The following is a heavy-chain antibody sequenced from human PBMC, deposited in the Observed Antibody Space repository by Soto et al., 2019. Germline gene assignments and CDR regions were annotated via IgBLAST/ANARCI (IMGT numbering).Heavy chain of an antibody. J-gene: IGHJ4*02. CDR2: IKEDGSKK. CDR3: VRENNGGPEF. V-gene: IGHV3-7*01. Sequence: GGSLRLSCAACGFAFSIYWMMWVRQAPGKGLEWVANIKEDGSKKYHVDSVKGRFTISRDNAKNSLYLQLNSLRAEDTDIYYCVRENNGGPEFWGQGTMVTVSS. CDR1: GFAFSIYW. D-gene: IGHD1-20*01.